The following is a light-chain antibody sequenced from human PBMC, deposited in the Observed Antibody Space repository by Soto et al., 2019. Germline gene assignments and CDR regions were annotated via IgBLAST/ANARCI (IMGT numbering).Light chain of an antibody. V-gene: IGKV3-15*01. J-gene: IGKJ1*01. CDR3: QQYNNWPPWT. CDR1: QSVSSN. Sequence: EIVMTQSPATLSVSPGERATLSCRASQSVSSNLAWYQQKPGQAPGLLIYGASTRATGIPASFSGSGSATEFTLPISSLQSQDFAAYYCQQYNNWPPWTFGHGTKVDIK. CDR2: GAS.